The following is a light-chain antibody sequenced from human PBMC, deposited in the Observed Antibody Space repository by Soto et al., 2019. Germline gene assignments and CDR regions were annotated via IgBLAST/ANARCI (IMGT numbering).Light chain of an antibody. Sequence: QSVLTQPPSVSGAPGQRVTISCTGSSSSVGAGYDVHWYQQLPGTAPKLLIYGNNNRPSGVPDRFSGSKSGTSASLAITGLQAEEEADYYCQSYDSSRSGVVFGGGTKLTVL. J-gene: IGLJ2*01. CDR1: SSSVGAGYD. V-gene: IGLV1-40*01. CDR2: GNN. CDR3: QSYDSSRSGVV.